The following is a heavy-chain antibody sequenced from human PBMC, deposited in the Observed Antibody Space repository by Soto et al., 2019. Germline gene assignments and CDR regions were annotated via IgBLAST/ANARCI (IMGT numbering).Heavy chain of an antibody. D-gene: IGHD4-17*01. Sequence: SETLSLTCAIYGGSFSGYYWGWIRQPPGKGLEWIGAIYYSGTTYYNPSLKTRVSLFLHTSENQFSLRLTSVTAADTAVYFCASLNYDYGHKCFDPWGHGTLVTVSS. V-gene: IGHV4-34*01. CDR3: ASLNYDYGHKCFDP. J-gene: IGHJ5*02. CDR1: GGSFSGYY. CDR2: IYYSGTT.